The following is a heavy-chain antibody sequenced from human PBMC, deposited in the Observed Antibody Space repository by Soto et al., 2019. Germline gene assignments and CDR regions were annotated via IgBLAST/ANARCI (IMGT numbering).Heavy chain of an antibody. CDR1: GFTVSSNY. D-gene: IGHD3-10*01. CDR2: IYSGGST. J-gene: IGHJ6*02. CDR3: ARYHYYGSASNGIDYGIDV. V-gene: IGHV3-53*01. Sequence: GGSLRLSCAASGFTVSSNYMSWVRQAPGKGLEWVSVIYSGGSTYYADSVKGRFTISRDNSKNTLYLQMNSLRAEDTAVYYCARYHYYGSASNGIDYGIDVWGLSTTVTIS.